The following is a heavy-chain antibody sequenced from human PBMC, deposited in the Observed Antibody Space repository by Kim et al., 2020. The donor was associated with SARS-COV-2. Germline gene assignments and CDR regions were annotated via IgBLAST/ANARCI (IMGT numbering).Heavy chain of an antibody. J-gene: IGHJ6*02. CDR3: ARETAAARYYYYYGMDV. CDR1: GFTFSSYG. D-gene: IGHD6-13*01. CDR2: IWYDGSNK. Sequence: GGSLRLSCAASGFTFSSYGMHWVRQAPGKGLEWVAVIWYDGSNKYYADSVKGRFTISRDNSKNTLYLQMNSLRAEDTAVYYCARETAAARYYYYYGMDVWGQGTTVTVSS. V-gene: IGHV3-33*01.